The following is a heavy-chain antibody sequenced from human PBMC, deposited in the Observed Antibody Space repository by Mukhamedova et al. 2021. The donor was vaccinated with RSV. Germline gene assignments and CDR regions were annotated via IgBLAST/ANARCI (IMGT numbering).Heavy chain of an antibody. CDR3: ARVAFWSGYYCDGFDY. D-gene: IGHD3-3*01. J-gene: IGHJ4*02. Sequence: DSVKGRFTISRDNAKNTLYLQMNSLRAEDTAVYYCARVAFWSGYYCDGFDYWGQGTLVTVSS. V-gene: IGHV3-74*01.